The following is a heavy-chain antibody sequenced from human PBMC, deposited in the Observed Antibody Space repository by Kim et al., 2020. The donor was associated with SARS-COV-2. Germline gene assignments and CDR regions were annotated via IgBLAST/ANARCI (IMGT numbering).Heavy chain of an antibody. V-gene: IGHV4-59*01. CDR3: ASILGYCSSTSCYAGWFDP. CDR1: GGSISSYY. Sequence: SETLSLTCTVSGGSISSYYWSWIRQPPGKGLEWIGYIYYSGSTNYNPSLKSRVTISVDTSKNQFSLKLSSVTAADTAVYYCASILGYCSSTSCYAGWFDPWGQGTLVTVSS. D-gene: IGHD2-2*01. J-gene: IGHJ5*02. CDR2: IYYSGST.